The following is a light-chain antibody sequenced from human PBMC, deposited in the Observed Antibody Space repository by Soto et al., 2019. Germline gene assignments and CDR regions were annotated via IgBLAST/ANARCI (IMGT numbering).Light chain of an antibody. Sequence: QSVLTQPPSASGTPGQRVTSSCSGSSSNIGSNTVNWYQQLPGTAPKLLIYSNNQPPSGVPDRFSGSKSGTSASLAISGLQSEDETDYYCAAWDDSLNGPVFGGGTKLTVL. CDR1: SSNIGSNT. V-gene: IGLV1-44*01. CDR3: AAWDDSLNGPV. CDR2: SNN. J-gene: IGLJ7*01.